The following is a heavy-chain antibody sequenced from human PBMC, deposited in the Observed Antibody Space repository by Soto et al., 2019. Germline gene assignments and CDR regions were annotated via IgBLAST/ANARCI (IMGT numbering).Heavy chain of an antibody. V-gene: IGHV3-7*04. Sequence: GGSLRLSCAASGFTFSSYWMSWVRQAPGKGLEWVANIKQDGSEKYYVDSVKGRFTISRDNAKNSLYLQMNSLRAEDTAVYYCARVRIAARPGAVDYWGQGTLVTVS. D-gene: IGHD6-6*01. CDR1: GFTFSSYW. CDR3: ARVRIAARPGAVDY. CDR2: IKQDGSEK. J-gene: IGHJ4*02.